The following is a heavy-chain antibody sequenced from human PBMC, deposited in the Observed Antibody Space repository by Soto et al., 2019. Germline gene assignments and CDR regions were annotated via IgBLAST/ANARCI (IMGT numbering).Heavy chain of an antibody. CDR2: MNSNSGGT. V-gene: IGHV1-2*02. CDR3: ATSPGWLGEGSGGLDV. J-gene: IGHJ6*02. D-gene: IGHD3-10*01. CDR1: GNTLTGHF. Sequence: QLQLVQSGAEVKRPGASVRVSCKASGNTLTGHFLHWVRQARGQGLEWMGWMNSNSGGTKIAQKFQGRRAMTRDTSITPASMELSRLRSDDTAVYYCATSPGWLGEGSGGLDVWGLGATVTVSS.